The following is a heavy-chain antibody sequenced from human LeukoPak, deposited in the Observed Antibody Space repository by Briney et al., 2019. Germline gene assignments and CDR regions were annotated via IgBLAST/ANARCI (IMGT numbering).Heavy chain of an antibody. Sequence: ASVKVSCKASGYTFTSFDINWVRQATGQGLEWMGWMNPNSGNTGYAQKFQGRVTMTRNTSISTAYMELSSLRSEDTAVYYCARGSGSYKFNYYYYYMDVWGKGTTVTVSS. V-gene: IGHV1-8*01. CDR3: ARGSGSYKFNYYYYYMDV. D-gene: IGHD1-26*01. CDR1: GYTFTSFD. J-gene: IGHJ6*03. CDR2: MNPNSGNT.